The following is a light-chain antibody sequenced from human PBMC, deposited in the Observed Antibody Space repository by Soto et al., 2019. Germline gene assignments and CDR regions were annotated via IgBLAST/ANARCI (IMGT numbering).Light chain of an antibody. V-gene: IGKV4-1*01. CDR1: QSVLYSSNNKNY. J-gene: IGKJ2*01. CDR2: WAS. Sequence: DSVMTQSPDSLAVSLGERATINCKSSQSVLYSSNNKNYLAWYQQMPGQPPKLLIYWASTRESGVPDRFSGSGSGTDFTLTISSLQAEDVAVYYCQQYYSPPYTFGQGTKLEIK. CDR3: QQYYSPPYT.